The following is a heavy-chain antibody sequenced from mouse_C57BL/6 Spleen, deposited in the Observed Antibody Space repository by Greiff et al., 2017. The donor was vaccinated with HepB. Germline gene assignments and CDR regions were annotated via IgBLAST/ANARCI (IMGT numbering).Heavy chain of an antibody. CDR2: ISNGGGST. CDR3: ARPDYYSSSYYAMDY. D-gene: IGHD1-1*01. J-gene: IGHJ4*01. V-gene: IGHV5-12*01. CDR1: GFTFSDYY. Sequence: EVQVVESGGGLVQPGGSLKLSCAASGFTFSDYYMYWVRQTPEKRLEWVAYISNGGGSTDYPDTVKGRFTITRDNAKNTVYLQMSRLKSEDTAMYYCARPDYYSSSYYAMDYWGQGTSVTVSS.